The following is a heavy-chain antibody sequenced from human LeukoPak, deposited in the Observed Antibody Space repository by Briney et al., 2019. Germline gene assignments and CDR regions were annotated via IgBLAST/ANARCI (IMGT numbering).Heavy chain of an antibody. CDR2: IIPIFGTA. J-gene: IGHJ4*02. V-gene: IGHV1-69*13. CDR1: GYTFTSYG. Sequence: GASVKVSCKASGYTFTSYGISWVRQAPGQGLEWMGGIIPIFGTANYAQKFQGRVTITADESTSTAYMELSSLRSEDTAVYYCARNRERDDSSGYRKYYFDYWGQGTLLTVSS. D-gene: IGHD3-22*01. CDR3: ARNRERDDSSGYRKYYFDY.